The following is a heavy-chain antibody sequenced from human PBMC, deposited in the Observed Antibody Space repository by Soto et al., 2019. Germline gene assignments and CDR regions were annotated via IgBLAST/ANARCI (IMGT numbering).Heavy chain of an antibody. J-gene: IGHJ6*02. CDR1: GGTFSSYA. CDR3: ARSVWGDIVEEQPQYYYYGMDV. Sequence: ASVKVSCKASGGTFSSYAISWVRQAPGQGLEWMGGIIPIFGTANYAQKFQGRVTITADESTSTAYMELSSLRSEDTAVYYCARSVWGDIVEEQPQYYYYGMDVWGQGTTVTVSS. D-gene: IGHD2-15*01. CDR2: IIPIFGTA. V-gene: IGHV1-69*13.